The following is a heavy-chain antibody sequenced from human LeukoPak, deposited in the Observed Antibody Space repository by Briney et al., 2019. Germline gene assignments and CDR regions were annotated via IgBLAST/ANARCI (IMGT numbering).Heavy chain of an antibody. Sequence: GGSLRLSCAASGFTFSSYGMHWVRQAPGKGLEWVAVISYDGSNKYYADSVKGRFTISRDNSKNTLYLQMNSLRAEDTAVYYCAKVSYSSSWYGDFDYWGQGTPVTVSS. V-gene: IGHV3-30*18. CDR3: AKVSYSSSWYGDFDY. CDR2: ISYDGSNK. CDR1: GFTFSSYG. D-gene: IGHD6-13*01. J-gene: IGHJ4*02.